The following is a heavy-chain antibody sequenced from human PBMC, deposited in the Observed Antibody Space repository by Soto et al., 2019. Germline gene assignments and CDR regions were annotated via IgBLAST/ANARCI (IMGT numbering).Heavy chain of an antibody. V-gene: IGHV3-33*01. CDR3: ARGGQPTRSADFDY. J-gene: IGHJ4*02. D-gene: IGHD6-13*01. CDR2: IWYDGSNK. CDR1: GFTFSSYG. Sequence: GGSLRLSCAASGFTFSSYGMHWVRQAPGKGLEWVAVIWYDGSNKYYADSVKGRFTISRDTSTSTVYMELSSLRSEDTAVYYCARGGQPTRSADFDYWGQGALVTVSS.